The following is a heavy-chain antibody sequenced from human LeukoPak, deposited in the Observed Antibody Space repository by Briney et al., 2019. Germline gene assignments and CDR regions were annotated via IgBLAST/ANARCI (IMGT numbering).Heavy chain of an antibody. CDR3: ARGSAIDY. CDR1: GFTFSSYS. CDR2: ISSSSSTI. Sequence: GGSLRLSCAASGFTFSSYSMNWVRQAPGKGLEWVSYISSSSSTIYYADSVKGRFTISRENAKNSLYLQMNSLRAEDTAVYYCARGSAIDYWGQGTLVTVSS. V-gene: IGHV3-48*01. J-gene: IGHJ4*02.